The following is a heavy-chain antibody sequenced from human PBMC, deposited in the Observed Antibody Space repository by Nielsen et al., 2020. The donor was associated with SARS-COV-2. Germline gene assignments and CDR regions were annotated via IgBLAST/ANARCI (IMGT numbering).Heavy chain of an antibody. CDR1: GYTFTGYY. D-gene: IGHD4-17*01. CDR2: INPNSGGT. J-gene: IGHJ4*02. Sequence: ASVKVSCKASGYTFTGYYMHWVRQAPGQGLEWMGRINPNSGGTNYAQKFQGRVTMTRDTSTSTVYMELSSLRSEDTAMYYCARAFTVTSKIDYWGQGTLVTVSS. V-gene: IGHV1-2*06. CDR3: ARAFTVTSKIDY.